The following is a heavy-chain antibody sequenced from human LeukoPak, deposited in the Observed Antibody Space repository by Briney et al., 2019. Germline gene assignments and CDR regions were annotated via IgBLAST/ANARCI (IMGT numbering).Heavy chain of an antibody. CDR2: IYYSGST. CDR1: GGSISSNTYY. J-gene: IGHJ5*02. CDR3: AKEAGSYFYNWFDP. Sequence: AETLSLTFTVPGGSISSNTYYWGWIRQPPGKGLEWIGSIYYSGSTYYNPSLKSRVTISVDTSKNQFSLKLSSVTAADTAIYYCAKEAGSYFYNWFDPWGQGTLVTVSS. D-gene: IGHD3-10*01. V-gene: IGHV4-39*07.